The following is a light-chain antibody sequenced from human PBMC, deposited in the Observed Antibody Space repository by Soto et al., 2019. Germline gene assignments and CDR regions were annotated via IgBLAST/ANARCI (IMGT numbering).Light chain of an antibody. Sequence: DIQMTQSPSSLSASVGDRVTIICQASQDINNYLNWYQQKPGKAPKLLIYDSSNLEIWVPSRFSGSGYGTRFSFTISSLQPEDIATYYCQQFDNLPFTFGQETRLEIK. V-gene: IGKV1-33*01. CDR1: QDINNY. CDR2: DSS. J-gene: IGKJ5*01. CDR3: QQFDNLPFT.